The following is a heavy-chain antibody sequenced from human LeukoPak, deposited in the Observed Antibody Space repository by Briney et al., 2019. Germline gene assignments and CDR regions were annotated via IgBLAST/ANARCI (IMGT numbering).Heavy chain of an antibody. D-gene: IGHD2-2*02. Sequence: GGSLRLSCAASGFTFSSYGMHWVRQAPGKGLEWVAFIRYDGSNKYYADSVKGRFTISRDNSKNTLYLQMNSLRAEDTAVYYCAKSIVVVPAAILGFDYWGQGTLVTVSS. CDR1: GFTFSSYG. V-gene: IGHV3-30*02. CDR3: AKSIVVVPAAILGFDY. J-gene: IGHJ4*02. CDR2: IRYDGSNK.